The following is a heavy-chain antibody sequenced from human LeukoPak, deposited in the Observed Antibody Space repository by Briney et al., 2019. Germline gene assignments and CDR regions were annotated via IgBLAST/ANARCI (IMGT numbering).Heavy chain of an antibody. V-gene: IGHV4-4*07. Sequence: SETLSLTCTVSGGSICASYWRWPRQPAGKGLEWIGRIYSSGSTNYNPSLKGRVTLSVDTSKNQVSLKLNSVTAADTAVYYSAGGFCVGGSCYLFYSWGQGTLVTVSS. D-gene: IGHD2-15*01. J-gene: IGHJ4*02. CDR1: GGSICASY. CDR3: AGGFCVGGSCYLFYS. CDR2: IYSSGST.